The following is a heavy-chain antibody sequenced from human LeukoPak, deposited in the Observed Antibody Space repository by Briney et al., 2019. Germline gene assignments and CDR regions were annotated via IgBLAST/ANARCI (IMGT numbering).Heavy chain of an antibody. CDR3: ARLQGSGSLFEN. V-gene: IGHV4-39*07. D-gene: IGHD3-3*01. Sequence: PSETLSLTCAVSGDSITTTNYYWGWIRQPPGKGLEWIGNIFYSGSTYYSPSLKSRVTISLDTSRNQFSLKLNSVTAADTAVYYCARLQGSGSLFENWGQGTLVTVSS. J-gene: IGHJ4*02. CDR2: IFYSGST. CDR1: GDSITTTNYY.